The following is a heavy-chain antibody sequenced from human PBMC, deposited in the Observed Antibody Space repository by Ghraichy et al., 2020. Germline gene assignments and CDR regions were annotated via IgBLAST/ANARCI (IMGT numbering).Heavy chain of an antibody. Sequence: ASVKVSCEASGYTFTSYAMHWVCQAPGQSLEWMGWINPVNANTKYSQKFQGRVTITRDTSASTAYMELSSLRSEDTAVYYCARNGGYRTFDYWGQGTLVTVSS. CDR1: GYTFTSYA. CDR3: ARNGGYRTFDY. D-gene: IGHD3-16*02. CDR2: INPVNANT. V-gene: IGHV1-3*01. J-gene: IGHJ4*02.